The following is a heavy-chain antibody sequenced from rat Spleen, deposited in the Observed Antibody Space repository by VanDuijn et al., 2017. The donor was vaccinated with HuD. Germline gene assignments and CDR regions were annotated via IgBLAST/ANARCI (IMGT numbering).Heavy chain of an antibody. V-gene: IGHV5-29*01. D-gene: IGHD5-1*01. CDR2: ISYDGRRT. CDR3: ASRTGNWFAY. CDR1: GFTFSDYF. J-gene: IGHJ3*01. Sequence: EVQLVESDGGLVQPGRSLKLSCTASGFTFSDYFMAWVRQAPTKGLEWVATISYDGRRTYYRDSVKGRFTISRDNEKSTLYLQMDSLRSEDTATYYCASRTGNWFAYWGQGTLVTVSS.